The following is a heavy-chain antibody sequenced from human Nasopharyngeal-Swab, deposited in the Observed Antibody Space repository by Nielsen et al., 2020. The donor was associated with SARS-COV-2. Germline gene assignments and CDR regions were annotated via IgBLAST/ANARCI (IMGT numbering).Heavy chain of an antibody. CDR1: GFSLSTSGVG. CDR3: AHMAYDSSGYYRWADAFDI. Sequence: SGPTLVKPTQTLTLTCTFSGFSLSTSGVGVGWIRQPPGKALEWLALIYWDDDKRYSPSLKSRLTITKDTSKNQVVLTMTNMDPVDTATYYCAHMAYDSSGYYRWADAFDIWGQGTMVTVPS. J-gene: IGHJ3*02. D-gene: IGHD3-22*01. V-gene: IGHV2-5*02. CDR2: IYWDDDK.